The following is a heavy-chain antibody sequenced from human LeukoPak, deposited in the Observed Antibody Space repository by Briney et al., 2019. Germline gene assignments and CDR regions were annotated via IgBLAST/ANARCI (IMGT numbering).Heavy chain of an antibody. CDR1: GGSFSGYY. Sequence: SETLSLTCAVYGGSFSGYYWSWIRQPPGKGLEWIGEINHSGSTNYNPSLKSRVTISVDTSKNQFSLKLSSVTATDTAVYYCARVSHDPLLWFGESTHDYWGQGTLVTVSS. D-gene: IGHD3-10*01. J-gene: IGHJ4*02. CDR2: INHSGST. CDR3: ARVSHDPLLWFGESTHDY. V-gene: IGHV4-34*01.